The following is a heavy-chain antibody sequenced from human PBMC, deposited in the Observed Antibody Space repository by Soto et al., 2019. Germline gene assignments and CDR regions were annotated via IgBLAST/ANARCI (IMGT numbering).Heavy chain of an antibody. J-gene: IGHJ4*02. Sequence: GGSLRLSCAASGFNVGAFAVNWVRQAPGKGLEWVSGISVSDAFIYYADSVRGRFSISRDASENILYLQMNSLRVDDTALYYCTRETVAGITGLDYWGPGTLVTVSS. CDR2: ISVSDAFI. D-gene: IGHD1-20*01. CDR1: GFNVGAFA. V-gene: IGHV3-23*01. CDR3: TRETVAGITGLDY.